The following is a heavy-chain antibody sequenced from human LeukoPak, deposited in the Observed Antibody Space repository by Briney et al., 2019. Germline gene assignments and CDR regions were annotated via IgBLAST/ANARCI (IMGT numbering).Heavy chain of an antibody. Sequence: SVKVSCKASGGTFSSYAISWVRQAPGQGLEWMGRIIPIFDEAIYAQKFRGRVTITADKSTSTAYMELSSLRLEDTAVYYCERRPERWPQNHRTLDNWGQGTLVTVSS. J-gene: IGHJ4*02. CDR3: ERRPERWPQNHRTLDN. CDR2: IIPIFDEA. D-gene: IGHD5-24*01. CDR1: GGTFSSYA. V-gene: IGHV1-69*04.